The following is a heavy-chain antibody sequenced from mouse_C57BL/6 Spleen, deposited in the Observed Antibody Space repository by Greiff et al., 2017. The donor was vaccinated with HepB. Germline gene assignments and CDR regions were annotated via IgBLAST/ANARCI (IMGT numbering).Heavy chain of an antibody. CDR2: ISSGGDYI. D-gene: IGHD1-1*01. CDR1: GFTFSSYA. V-gene: IGHV5-9-1*02. CDR3: TRDGYYYGSSYRAMDY. Sequence: DVMLVESGEGLVKPGGSLKLSCAASGFTFSSYAMSWVRQTPEKRLEWVAYISSGGDYIYYADTVKGRFTISRDNARNTLYLQMSSLKSEDTAMYYCTRDGYYYGSSYRAMDYWGQGTSVTVSS. J-gene: IGHJ4*01.